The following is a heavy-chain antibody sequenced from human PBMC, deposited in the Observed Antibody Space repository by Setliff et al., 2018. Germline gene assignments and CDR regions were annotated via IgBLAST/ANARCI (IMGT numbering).Heavy chain of an antibody. CDR2: ISGGGSRT. J-gene: IGHJ3*02. Sequence: GSLRLSCAASGFTFSNYAMTWVRQAPGKGLEWVSGISGGGSRTYYADSVKGRFTISRDNSKNTLYLQMNSLRAEDTAVYYCARDTSGRDALDIWGQGTMVTVSS. V-gene: IGHV3-23*01. CDR3: ARDTSGRDALDI. CDR1: GFTFSNYA. D-gene: IGHD3-10*01.